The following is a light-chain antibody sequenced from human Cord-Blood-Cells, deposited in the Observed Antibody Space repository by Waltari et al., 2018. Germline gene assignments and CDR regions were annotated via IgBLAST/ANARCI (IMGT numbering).Light chain of an antibody. CDR2: AAS. V-gene: IGKV1-39*01. CDR3: QQSYSTPLT. CDR1: QSISSY. J-gene: IGKJ4*01. Sequence: DIQMTQSPSSLSASVGDRVTITCRASQSISSYLNWYQQKPGKAPKLLIYAASSLQSGVPSRFCGSGSGTDFTLTISSLQPEDFATYYCQQSYSTPLTFGGGTKVEI.